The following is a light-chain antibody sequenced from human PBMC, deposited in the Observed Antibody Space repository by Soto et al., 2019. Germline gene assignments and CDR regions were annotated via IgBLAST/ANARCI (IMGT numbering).Light chain of an antibody. CDR1: QSISSW. CDR2: KAS. Sequence: DIQMTQSPCTLSASVGDRVTITCRASQSISSWLAWYQQKPGKAPKLLIYKASSLESGVPSRFSGSGSGTEFTLTVSSLQPDDFATYYCQQHNSYPYTFGQGTKLEIK. CDR3: QQHNSYPYT. V-gene: IGKV1-5*03. J-gene: IGKJ2*01.